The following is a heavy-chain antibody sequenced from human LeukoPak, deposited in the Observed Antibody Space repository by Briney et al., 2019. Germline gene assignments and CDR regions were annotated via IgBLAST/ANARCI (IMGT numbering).Heavy chain of an antibody. CDR3: AKDPRDISTGNYDEFDI. Sequence: ASVKVSCKASGYTFSNYCMHWVRQAPGQGLEWLGIINPSLHIPIYAQTFQGRVTVTTDMSTSTFYMELSNLVSEDTAVYYCAKDPRDISTGNYDEFDIWGQGTMVTVSS. D-gene: IGHD3-9*01. CDR1: GYTFSNYC. CDR2: INPSLHIP. V-gene: IGHV1-46*01. J-gene: IGHJ3*02.